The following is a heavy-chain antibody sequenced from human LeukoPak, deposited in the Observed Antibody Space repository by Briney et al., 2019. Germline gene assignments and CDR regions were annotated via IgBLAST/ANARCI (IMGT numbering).Heavy chain of an antibody. J-gene: IGHJ4*02. D-gene: IGHD3-22*01. CDR2: ISSSSTYT. V-gene: IGHV3-21*01. CDR3: ASTRYYYDSSGPQLRDY. CDR1: GFSFSTYS. Sequence: GGSLRLSCAASGFSFSTYSMQWVRQAPGKGLEWVSSISSSSTYTYYADSVEGRFTISRDNAKNSMFLQMNSLRAEDTAVYYCASTRYYYDSSGPQLRDYWGQGTLVTVSS.